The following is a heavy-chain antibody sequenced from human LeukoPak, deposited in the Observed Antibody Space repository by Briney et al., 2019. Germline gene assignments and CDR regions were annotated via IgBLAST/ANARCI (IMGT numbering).Heavy chain of an antibody. J-gene: IGHJ4*02. D-gene: IGHD3-22*01. Sequence: GGSLRLSCAASGFTFSSYSMNWVRQAPGKGLEWVSSISSGSSYIYYADSVKGRFTISRDNAKNSLYLQMNSLRAEDTAVYYCARDIMYYYDSSGYYYPDYWGQGTLVTVSS. CDR3: ARDIMYYYDSSGYYYPDY. CDR1: GFTFSSYS. V-gene: IGHV3-21*01. CDR2: ISSGSSYI.